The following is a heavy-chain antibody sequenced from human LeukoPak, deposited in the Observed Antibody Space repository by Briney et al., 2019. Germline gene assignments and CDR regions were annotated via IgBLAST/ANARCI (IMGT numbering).Heavy chain of an antibody. CDR3: ARDSDWAFDN. CDR2: INHNAETI. Sequence: GRSLRLSCAASGFTLSSYVMSWVRQAPGKGLEWVSYINHNAETIYYADSVKGRFTISRDNAKNVLYLQMNRLRDGDTAVYFCARDSDWAFDNWGQGTLVTVSS. CDR1: GFTLSSYV. D-gene: IGHD2-21*02. J-gene: IGHJ4*02. V-gene: IGHV3-48*02.